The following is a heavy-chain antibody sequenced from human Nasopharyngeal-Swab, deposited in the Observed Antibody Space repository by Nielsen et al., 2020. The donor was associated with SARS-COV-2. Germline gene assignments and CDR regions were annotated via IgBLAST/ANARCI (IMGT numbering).Heavy chain of an antibody. CDR3: ARGRRDFVVALGAQFDY. D-gene: IGHD2-15*01. Sequence: GSLRLSCAASGFTFNNYNFNWVRQAPGKGLEWIGEINQSGSTNYNPSLKSRVTISVDTSKNQFSLKLSSVTAADTAVYYCARGRRDFVVALGAQFDYWGQGTLVTVSS. V-gene: IGHV4-34*01. CDR2: INQSGST. CDR1: GFTFNNYN. J-gene: IGHJ4*02.